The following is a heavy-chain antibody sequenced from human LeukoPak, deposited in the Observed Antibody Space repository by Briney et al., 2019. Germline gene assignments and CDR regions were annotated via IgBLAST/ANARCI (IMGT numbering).Heavy chain of an antibody. D-gene: IGHD3-9*01. CDR3: ARDTYYDILAGHPGGFDP. CDR2: IYYSGST. Sequence: QTLTLTCTVSGGSISSGDYNWSWIRQPPGKGLEWIGYIYYSGSTYYNPSLKSRVTISVDTSKNQFSLKLSSVTAADTAVYYCARDTYYDILAGHPGGFDPWDQRTLVTVSS. V-gene: IGHV4-30-4*01. J-gene: IGHJ5*02. CDR1: GGSISSGDYN.